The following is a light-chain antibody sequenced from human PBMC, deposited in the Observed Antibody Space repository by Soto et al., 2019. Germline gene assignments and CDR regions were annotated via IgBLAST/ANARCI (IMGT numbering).Light chain of an antibody. CDR3: CSYAGSPSVV. J-gene: IGLJ2*01. CDR1: SSDVGSYNL. Sequence: QLVLTQPASVSGSPGQSITISCTGTSSDVGSYNLVSWYQQHPGKAPKLMIYEGSKRPSGVSNRFSGSKSGNTASLTISGLQAEDEADYYCCSYAGSPSVVFGGGTQLTVL. V-gene: IGLV2-23*01. CDR2: EGS.